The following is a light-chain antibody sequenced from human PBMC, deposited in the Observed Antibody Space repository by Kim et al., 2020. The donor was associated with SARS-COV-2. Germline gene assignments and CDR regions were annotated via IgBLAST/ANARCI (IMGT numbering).Light chain of an antibody. CDR2: RDN. V-gene: IGLV3-1*01. J-gene: IGLJ2*01. CDR1: RLGDKY. Sequence: SYELTQPPSVFVSPGQTAIITCSGDRLGDKYVCWYQQKPGQSPVVVIYRDNKRPSGTPERFSGPHSGNTATLTISGTEAMDEADYYCQVWDSDSAIFGGG. CDR3: QVWDSDSAI.